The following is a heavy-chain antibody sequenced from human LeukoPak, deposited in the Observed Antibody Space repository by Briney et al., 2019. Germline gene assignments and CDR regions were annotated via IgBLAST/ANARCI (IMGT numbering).Heavy chain of an antibody. CDR3: AKDYYDSSGLFDY. J-gene: IGHJ4*02. Sequence: GGSLRLSCAASGFTFSSYSMNWVRQAPGKGLEWVSYISSSSSTIYYADSVKGRFTISRDNAKNSLYLQMNSLRAEDTALYYCAKDYYDSSGLFDYWGQGTLVTVSS. V-gene: IGHV3-48*04. CDR1: GFTFSSYS. D-gene: IGHD3-22*01. CDR2: ISSSSSTI.